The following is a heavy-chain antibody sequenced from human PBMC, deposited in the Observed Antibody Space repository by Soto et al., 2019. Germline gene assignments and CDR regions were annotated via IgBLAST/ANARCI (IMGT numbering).Heavy chain of an antibody. D-gene: IGHD6-19*01. CDR1: GFIFSRSA. CDR2: ISSSSYI. Sequence: GGSLRLSCAASGFIFSRSAMNWVRQAPGKGLEWVSSISSSSYIYYADSVKGRFTISRDNAKNSRYLQMNSLRAEDTAVYYCARINSGWGSLSLYTFDYWGHRALFTVSS. V-gene: IGHV3-21*01. CDR3: ARINSGWGSLSLYTFDY. J-gene: IGHJ4*01.